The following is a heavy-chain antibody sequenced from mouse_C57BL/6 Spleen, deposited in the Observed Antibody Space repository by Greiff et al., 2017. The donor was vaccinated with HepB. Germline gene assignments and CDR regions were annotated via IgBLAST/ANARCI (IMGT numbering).Heavy chain of an antibody. J-gene: IGHJ2*01. V-gene: IGHV1-80*01. CDR3: AREEGITTVAYYFDY. CDR2: IYPGDGDT. Sequence: QVQLQQSGAELVKPGASVKISCKASGYAFSSYWMNWVKQRPGKGLEWIGQIYPGDGDTNYNGKFKGKATLTADKSSSTAYMQLSSLTSEDSAVYFCAREEGITTVAYYFDYWGQGTTLTVSS. D-gene: IGHD1-1*01. CDR1: GYAFSSYW.